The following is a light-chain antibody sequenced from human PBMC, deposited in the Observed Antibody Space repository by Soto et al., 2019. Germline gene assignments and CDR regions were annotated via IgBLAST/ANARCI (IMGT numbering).Light chain of an antibody. J-gene: IGLJ1*01. CDR2: DVN. CDR3: SSYTSSSTHV. Sequence: QSALTQPASVSGSPGQSITISCTGTSSDIGAFTFVSWYQQHPDKVPKLMIFDVNRRPSGVSDRFSGSKSGNTASLSISGLQAEDEGDYYCSSYTSSSTHVFGSGTEVTVL. V-gene: IGLV2-14*03. CDR1: SSDIGAFTF.